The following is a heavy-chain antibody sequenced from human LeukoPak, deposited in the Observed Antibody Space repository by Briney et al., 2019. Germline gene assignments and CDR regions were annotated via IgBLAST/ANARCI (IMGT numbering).Heavy chain of an antibody. D-gene: IGHD1-26*01. CDR1: GGTFSSYA. CDR3: ASRYSGNYDAFDI. Sequence: GASVKVSCKASGGTFSSYAISWVRQAPGQGLEWMGGIIPIFGTANYAQKFQGRVTITTDESTSTAYMELSSLRSEDTAVYYCASRYSGNYDAFDIWGQGTMVTVSS. CDR2: IIPIFGTA. V-gene: IGHV1-69*05. J-gene: IGHJ3*02.